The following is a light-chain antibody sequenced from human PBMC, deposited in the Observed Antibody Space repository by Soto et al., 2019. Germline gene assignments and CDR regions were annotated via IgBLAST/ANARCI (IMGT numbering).Light chain of an antibody. CDR1: QSIGSG. J-gene: IGKJ2*01. CDR2: KAT. CDR3: QQYNDFQYT. V-gene: IGKV1-5*03. Sequence: DIQLTQSPSTLSASVGDGVTITCRASQSIGSGLAWYQQRPGKDPKLLIYKATNLQEGVPSRFSGSGSGTDFSLTISSLHPVDSATYSCQQYNDFQYTFGQGTKLEI.